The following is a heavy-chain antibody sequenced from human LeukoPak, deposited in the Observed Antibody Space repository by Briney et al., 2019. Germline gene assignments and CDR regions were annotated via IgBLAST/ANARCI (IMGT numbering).Heavy chain of an antibody. V-gene: IGHV3-48*03. CDR1: GFTFSSYE. Sequence: GGSLRLSCAASGFTFSSYEMNWVRQAPGKGLEWVSYISSSGSTIYYADSVKGRFTISRDNAKNSLYLQMNSLRAEDTAVYYCARGRFYDSSGYVDYWGQGTLVTVSS. J-gene: IGHJ4*02. CDR2: ISSSGSTI. CDR3: ARGRFYDSSGYVDY. D-gene: IGHD3-22*01.